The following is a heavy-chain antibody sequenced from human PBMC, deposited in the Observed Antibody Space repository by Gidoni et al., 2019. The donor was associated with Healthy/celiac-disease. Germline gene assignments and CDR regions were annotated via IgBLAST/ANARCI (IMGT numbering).Heavy chain of an antibody. CDR1: GFTFTSSA. CDR3: AADRSHYGRRSYYYGMDV. D-gene: IGHD4-17*01. Sequence: QMQLVQSGPEVKKPGTSVTVSCTASGFTFTSSAVQWVRQARGQRLEWIGGFVVGSGNTNYAQKFQERVTITRDMSTSTAYMELSSLRSEDTAVYYCAADRSHYGRRSYYYGMDVWGQGTTVTVSS. V-gene: IGHV1-58*01. CDR2: FVVGSGNT. J-gene: IGHJ6*02.